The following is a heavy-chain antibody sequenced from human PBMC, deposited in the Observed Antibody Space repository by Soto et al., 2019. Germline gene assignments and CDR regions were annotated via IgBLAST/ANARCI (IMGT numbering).Heavy chain of an antibody. CDR2: IIAVLGIT. CDR3: AREEGTVTYDY. J-gene: IGHJ4*02. V-gene: IGHV1-69*08. CDR1: GGTSSTYT. Sequence: QVHLVQSGAEVRKPGSSVKVSCKASGGTSSTYTISWVRQAPGQGLEWMGRIIAVLGITNYEQSFQGRVTITADKSTSTAYMELSSLRSEDTAVYYCAREEGTVTYDYWGQGTLVTVSS. D-gene: IGHD4-17*01.